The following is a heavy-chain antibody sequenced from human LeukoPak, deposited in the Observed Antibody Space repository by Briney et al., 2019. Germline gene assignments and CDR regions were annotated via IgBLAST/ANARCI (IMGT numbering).Heavy chain of an antibody. V-gene: IGHV3-33*08. D-gene: IGHD3-3*01. CDR1: GFTFNKAW. J-gene: IGHJ4*02. CDR3: TRYNDDHFDY. CDR2: IAYDGSRA. Sequence: GGSLRLSCAASGFTFNKAWMSWVRQTPGKGLEWVAVIAYDGSRAFYADSVKGRFTISRDNSKNTMSVQMDDLRAEDTAVYYCTRYNDDHFDYWGQGTLVTVSS.